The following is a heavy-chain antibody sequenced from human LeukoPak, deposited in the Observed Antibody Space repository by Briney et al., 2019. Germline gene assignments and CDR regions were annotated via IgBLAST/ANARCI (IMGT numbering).Heavy chain of an antibody. D-gene: IGHD3-9*01. V-gene: IGHV3-23*01. J-gene: IGHJ4*02. CDR1: GFTFSSYA. Sequence: PGGSLRLSCAASGFTFSSYAMNWVGQAPGKGLEWVAGISSGDRTFHAESVKGRFTISRDKSKDTLYLQMNSLRAEDTAVYYCAKDATASPYFHWFDNWGQGTQVIVSS. CDR3: AKDATASPYFHWFDN. CDR2: ISSGDRT.